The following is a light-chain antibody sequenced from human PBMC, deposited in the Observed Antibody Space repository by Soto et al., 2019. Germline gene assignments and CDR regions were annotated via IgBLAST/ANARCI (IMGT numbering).Light chain of an antibody. CDR3: SSFGGSDNMV. CDR1: SSDVGGYNS. CDR2: EVS. J-gene: IGLJ2*01. Sequence: QSALTQPPSASGSPGQSVTISCTGTSSDVGGYNSVSWYQQHPGKAPKLMIYEVSKRPSGVPVRFSGSKSGNTASLTVSGLQAEDEADYYCSSFGGSDNMVFGGGTKLTVL. V-gene: IGLV2-8*01.